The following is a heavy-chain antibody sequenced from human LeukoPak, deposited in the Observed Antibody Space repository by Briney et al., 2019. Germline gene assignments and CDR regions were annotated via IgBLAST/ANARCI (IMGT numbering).Heavy chain of an antibody. CDR1: GFTVSSNY. CDR2: IYSGGST. J-gene: IGHJ4*02. D-gene: IGHD2-15*01. Sequence: PGGSLRLSCAASGFTVSSNYTSWVRQAPGKGLEWVSVIYSGGSTYYADSVKGRFTISRDNSKNTLYLQMNSLRAEDTAVYYCARAICSGGICAIDYWGQGTLVTVSS. CDR3: ARAICSGGICAIDY. V-gene: IGHV3-53*01.